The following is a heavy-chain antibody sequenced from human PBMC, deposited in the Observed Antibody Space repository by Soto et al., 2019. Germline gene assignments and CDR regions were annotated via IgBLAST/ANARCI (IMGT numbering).Heavy chain of an antibody. J-gene: IGHJ3*02. Sequence: GGSLRLSCAASGFTFSNYAMSWVRQAPGKGLEWVSVNSGSAGNTYYADSVKGRFTISRDNSKNTLYRQMNSLRAEHTAVYFCAKVRDAIITTDAFGIWGQGTRVAVAS. D-gene: IGHD3-22*01. CDR2: NSGSAGNT. V-gene: IGHV3-23*01. CDR1: GFTFSNYA. CDR3: AKVRDAIITTDAFGI.